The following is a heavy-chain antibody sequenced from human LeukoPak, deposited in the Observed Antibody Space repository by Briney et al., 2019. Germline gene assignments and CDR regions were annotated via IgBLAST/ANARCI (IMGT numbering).Heavy chain of an antibody. CDR1: GGSISSSSYY. Sequence: SETLSPTCTVSGGSISSSSYYWGWIRQPPGKGLEWIGSIYHSGSTNYNPSLKSRVTISVDKSKNQFSLKLSSVTAADTAVYYCASQVGDRGGYDYWGQGTLVTVSS. CDR3: ASQVGDRGGYDY. CDR2: IYHSGST. D-gene: IGHD1-26*01. J-gene: IGHJ4*02. V-gene: IGHV4-39*07.